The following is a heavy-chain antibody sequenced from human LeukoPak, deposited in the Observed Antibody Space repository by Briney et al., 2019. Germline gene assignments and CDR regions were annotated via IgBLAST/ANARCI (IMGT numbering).Heavy chain of an antibody. CDR2: MNPKTGKT. V-gene: IGHV1-8*03. CDR1: GYTFSRYE. J-gene: IGHJ4*02. CDR3: ARIRPVTTGLKGYYFDY. D-gene: IGHD1-1*01. Sequence: ASXXVSCKTSGYTFSRYEINWVRQATGRGHEWVGWMNPKTGKTAYARKLRGRGTITRDTSISTAYMDLSGLRSEDTAVYYCARIRPVTTGLKGYYFDYWGQGTLVTVSS.